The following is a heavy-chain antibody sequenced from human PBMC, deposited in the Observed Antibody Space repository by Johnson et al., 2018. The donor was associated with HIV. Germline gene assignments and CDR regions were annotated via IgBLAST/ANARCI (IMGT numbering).Heavy chain of an antibody. CDR2: IGASGGRT. Sequence: VQLVESGGGLVQPGGSLRLSCAASGLTFSNYAMSWVRQGPGKGLEWVSAIGASGGRTFYADSVTGRFTISRDNSKNTLYLQMNSLRAEDTAVYYCAKPRYYDNAFEMWGQGTMVTVSS. CDR3: AKPRYYDNAFEM. J-gene: IGHJ3*02. V-gene: IGHV3-23*04. CDR1: GLTFSNYA. D-gene: IGHD3-16*01.